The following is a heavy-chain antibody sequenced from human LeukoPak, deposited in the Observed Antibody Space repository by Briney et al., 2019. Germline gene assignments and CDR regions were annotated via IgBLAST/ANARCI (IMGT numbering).Heavy chain of an antibody. CDR1: GFTFSSYD. CDR3: AKDSLGFGELFTFDY. J-gene: IGHJ4*02. D-gene: IGHD3-10*01. Sequence: PGGSLRLACAASGFTFSSYDMHWVRQAPGKGLEWVAFIRYDGSNEYYTDSVKGRFTISRDNSKNTLYLQMNSLRAEDTAVYYCAKDSLGFGELFTFDYWGQGTLVTVSS. CDR2: IRYDGSNE. V-gene: IGHV3-30*02.